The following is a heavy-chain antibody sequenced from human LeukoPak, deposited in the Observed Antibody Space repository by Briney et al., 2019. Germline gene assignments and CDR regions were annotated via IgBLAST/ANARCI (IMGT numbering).Heavy chain of an antibody. CDR1: GYTFTNLD. CDR2: MSPNSGDT. V-gene: IGHV1-8*01. D-gene: IGHD1-1*01. J-gene: IGHJ4*02. CDR3: ASNPPNTGDFYY. Sequence: GASVKVSCKTSGYTFTNLDINWLRQAPGQGLEWMGWMSPNSGDTGYAQKFQGRVSMTRDIFKSTAYMELSSLRSEDTAIYYCASNPPNTGDFYYWGLGTLVTVSP.